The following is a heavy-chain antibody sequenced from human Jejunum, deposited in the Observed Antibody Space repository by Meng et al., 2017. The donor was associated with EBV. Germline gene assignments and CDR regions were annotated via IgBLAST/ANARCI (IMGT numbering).Heavy chain of an antibody. D-gene: IGHD1/OR15-1a*01. V-gene: IGHV1-3*01. CDR3: ARESGSELEQPNYNWFGP. CDR2: MNAGSGYT. Sequence: SVAEVKTTGDSVKGACKASGVSVTRYARNWVRQAPGQRLEWMGWMNAGSGYTRYSQKFQGRVTITRDTSASIVYMELSSLRSEDTAVYFCARESGSELEQPNYNWFGPWGQGTLVTVSS. J-gene: IGHJ5*02. CDR1: GVSVTRYA.